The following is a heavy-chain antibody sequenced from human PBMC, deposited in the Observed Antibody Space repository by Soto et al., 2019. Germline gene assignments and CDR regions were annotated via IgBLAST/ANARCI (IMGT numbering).Heavy chain of an antibody. CDR3: ATHGGLLVPAPYYGMGV. Sequence: QVQLVQSGAEVKKPGASVKVSCKASGYTFTSYGITWVRQAPGHGLEWMGWISAYNGNTNYAQKLQGRVTMTTDTSTSTAYMELRSLRSDDTAVYYCATHGGLLVPAPYYGMGVWGQGTTVTVSS. J-gene: IGHJ6*02. CDR1: GYTFTSYG. D-gene: IGHD2-2*01. CDR2: ISAYNGNT. V-gene: IGHV1-18*01.